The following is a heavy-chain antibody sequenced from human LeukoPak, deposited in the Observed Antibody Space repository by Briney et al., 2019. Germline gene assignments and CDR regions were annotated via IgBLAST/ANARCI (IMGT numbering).Heavy chain of an antibody. V-gene: IGHV3-53*01. CDR3: VRDSRVDNPGLY. Sequence: PGGSLRLSCAVSGFIVSSNYMSWVRQAPGKGLEWVSVIYTGESASYADSVKGRFSISRDISENTLYLQIDSLRAEDTAVYYCVRDSRVDNPGLYWGQGTLVTVSS. J-gene: IGHJ4*02. CDR1: GFIVSSNY. D-gene: IGHD1-1*01. CDR2: IYTGESA.